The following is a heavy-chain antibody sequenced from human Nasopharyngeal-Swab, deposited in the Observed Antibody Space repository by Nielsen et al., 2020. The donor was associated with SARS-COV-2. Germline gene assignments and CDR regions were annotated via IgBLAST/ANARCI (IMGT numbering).Heavy chain of an antibody. V-gene: IGHV3-30-3*01. CDR1: GFTFSTYA. CDR2: ISYDGINK. CDR3: ARDPGNSYANMDV. Sequence: GESLKISCAASGFTFSTYAMHWVRQAPGKGLEWVAVISYDGINKYYADSVKGRFTISRDNSKNTLYLQMNSLRDEDTAVYFCARDPGNSYANMDVWGQGTTVTVSS. J-gene: IGHJ6*02. D-gene: IGHD5-18*01.